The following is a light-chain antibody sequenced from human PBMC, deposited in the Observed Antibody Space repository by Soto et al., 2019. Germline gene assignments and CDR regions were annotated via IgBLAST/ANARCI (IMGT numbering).Light chain of an antibody. CDR2: EVS. CDR3: SSYSGTNSNVI. J-gene: IGLJ2*01. V-gene: IGLV2-8*01. Sequence: QSALTQPPSASGSPGQSVTISCAGTYSDIGDYNYVSWYQQHPGKVPKLIISEVSKRPSGVPDRFSGSKSGYTASLTVSDLQPADEAVYYCSSYSGTNSNVIFGGGTKLT. CDR1: YSDIGDYNY.